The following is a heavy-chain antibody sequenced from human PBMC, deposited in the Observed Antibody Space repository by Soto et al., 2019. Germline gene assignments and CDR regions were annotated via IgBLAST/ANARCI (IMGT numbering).Heavy chain of an antibody. D-gene: IGHD3-10*01. Sequence: GGSLRLSCAASGFTSSSYAMGWVRQAPGKGLEWVSAISGSGGSTYYADSVKGRFTISRDNSKNTLYLQMNSLRAEDTAVYYCAKDRKKYYGSGSYYPSAWGQGTLVTVSS. CDR1: GFTSSSYA. V-gene: IGHV3-23*01. J-gene: IGHJ5*02. CDR3: AKDRKKYYGSGSYYPSA. CDR2: ISGSGGST.